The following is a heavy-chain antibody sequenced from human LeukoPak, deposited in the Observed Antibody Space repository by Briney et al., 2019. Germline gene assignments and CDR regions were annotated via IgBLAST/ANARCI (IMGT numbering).Heavy chain of an antibody. J-gene: IGHJ4*02. V-gene: IGHV3-48*03. CDR2: ISSSGSTI. CDR3: AKVVGPYGSGSYPDY. Sequence: GGSLRLSCAASGFTFSSYEMNWVRQAPGKGLEWVSYISSSGSTIYYADSVKGRFTISRDNAKNSLYLQMNSLRAEDTAVYYCAKVVGPYGSGSYPDYWGQGTLVTVSS. D-gene: IGHD3-10*01. CDR1: GFTFSSYE.